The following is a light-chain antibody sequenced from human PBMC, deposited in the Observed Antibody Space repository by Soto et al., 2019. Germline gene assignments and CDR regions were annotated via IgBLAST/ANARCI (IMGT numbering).Light chain of an antibody. V-gene: IGKV3-15*01. CDR3: QQYNSWPPA. J-gene: IGKJ1*01. Sequence: EIVMTQSPVTLSVSPGESATLSCRASQSVSSSLAWYQQKPGQAPSVLIYGAFTRATGIPARFSGSGSGTEFTLTISSLLSEDFAVYYCQQYNSWPPAFGQGTKVDIK. CDR2: GAF. CDR1: QSVSSS.